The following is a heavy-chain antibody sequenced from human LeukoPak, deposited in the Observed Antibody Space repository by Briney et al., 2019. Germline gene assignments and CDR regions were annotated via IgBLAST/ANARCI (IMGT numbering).Heavy chain of an antibody. V-gene: IGHV3-74*01. CDR2: ITSDGSST. CDR1: GFTFSSHW. CDR3: ARVDVEEVARITMVRGAGLFDY. Sequence: GGSLRLSCAASGFTFSSHWMHWVRQVPGKGLVWVSRITSDGSSTNYADSVKGRFTISRDNAKNSLYLQMNSLRAEDTAVYYCARVDVEEVARITMVRGAGLFDYWGQGTLVTVSS. J-gene: IGHJ4*02. D-gene: IGHD3-10*01.